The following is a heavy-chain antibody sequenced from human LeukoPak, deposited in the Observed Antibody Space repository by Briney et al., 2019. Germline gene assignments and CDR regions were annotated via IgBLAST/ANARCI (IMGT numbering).Heavy chain of an antibody. D-gene: IGHD4-11*01. Sequence: SETLSLTCGVSGYSITSGYYWAWIRQPPGKGLEWIGNIYYSGSTYYNPSLKSRVTISVDTTKNQFSLKLSSVTAADTAVYYCARRYSNYFFDYWGQGTLVTVSS. V-gene: IGHV4-38-2*01. CDR3: ARRYSNYFFDY. CDR1: GYSITSGYY. CDR2: IYYSGST. J-gene: IGHJ4*02.